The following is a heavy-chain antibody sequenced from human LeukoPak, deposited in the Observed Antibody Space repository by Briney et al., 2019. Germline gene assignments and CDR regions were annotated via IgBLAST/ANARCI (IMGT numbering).Heavy chain of an antibody. J-gene: IGHJ6*02. V-gene: IGHV3-43*02. CDR2: ISGDGGST. Sequence: GGSLRLSCAASGMTFDDYAMHWVRRAPGKGLEWVSLISGDGGSTYYADSVKGRFTISRDNSKNSLYLQMTNLRTEDTALYYCAKGFSVLASNHYFYYYGMDVWGQGTTVTVSS. CDR3: AKGFSVLASNHYFYYYGMDV. CDR1: GMTFDDYA. D-gene: IGHD1-14*01.